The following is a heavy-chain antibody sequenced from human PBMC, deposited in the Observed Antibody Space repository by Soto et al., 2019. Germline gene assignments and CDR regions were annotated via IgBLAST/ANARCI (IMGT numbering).Heavy chain of an antibody. D-gene: IGHD6-19*01. Sequence: EVQLLESGGGLVQPGGSLRLSCAASGFTFSSYAMSWVRQAPGKGLEWVSAISGSGGSTYYADSVKGRFTISRDNSKNTRDRQRNSLRAEDTAGYYCAKDKDSSGWMNWFDPWGQGTLVTVSS. V-gene: IGHV3-23*01. CDR3: AKDKDSSGWMNWFDP. CDR1: GFTFSSYA. CDR2: ISGSGGST. J-gene: IGHJ5*02.